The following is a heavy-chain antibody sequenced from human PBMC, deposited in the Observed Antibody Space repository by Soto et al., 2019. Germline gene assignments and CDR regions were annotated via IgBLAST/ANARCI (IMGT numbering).Heavy chain of an antibody. V-gene: IGHV1-69*13. D-gene: IGHD6-13*01. J-gene: IGHJ4*02. Sequence: SVKVSCKSSRGTFTTDAISWVRQAPGQGLEWMGVIIPVFGPPTYAQRFQGRVTISADESTSTAHLELSNLRSEDTAIYYCVRGGHNSGWYRTFDFWGQGTLVTVS. CDR2: IIPVFGPP. CDR1: RGTFTTDA. CDR3: VRGGHNSGWYRTFDF.